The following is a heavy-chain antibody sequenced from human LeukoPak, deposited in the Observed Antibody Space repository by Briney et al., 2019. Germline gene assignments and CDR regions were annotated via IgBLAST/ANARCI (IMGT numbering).Heavy chain of an antibody. Sequence: PSETLSLTCAVYGGSFSGYYWSWIRQPPGKGLEWIGEINHSGSTNYNPSLKSRVTISVDTSKNQFSLKLSSVTAEETAVYYCAREGIVVVPAAIDYWGQGTLVTVSS. CDR3: AREGIVVVPAAIDY. CDR2: INHSGST. D-gene: IGHD2-2*01. CDR1: GGSFSGYY. V-gene: IGHV4-34*01. J-gene: IGHJ4*02.